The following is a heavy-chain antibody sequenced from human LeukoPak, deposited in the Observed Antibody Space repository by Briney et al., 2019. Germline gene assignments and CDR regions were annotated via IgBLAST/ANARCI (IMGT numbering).Heavy chain of an antibody. J-gene: IGHJ4*02. D-gene: IGHD5-24*01. V-gene: IGHV3-48*03. CDR1: GFTFSSYE. Sequence: GGSLRLSCTASGFTFSSYEMNWVRQAPGKGLEWVSYISSSGTTIYYADSVKGRFTISRDNAKNSLYLQMNSLRAEDTADYYCARRTDGYTSNWGQRTLVTVSS. CDR3: ARRTDGYTSN. CDR2: ISSSGTTI.